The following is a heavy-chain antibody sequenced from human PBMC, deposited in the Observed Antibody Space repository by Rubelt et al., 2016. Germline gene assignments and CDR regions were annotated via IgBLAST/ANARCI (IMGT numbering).Heavy chain of an antibody. D-gene: IGHD3-22*01. CDR1: GFTFSSYA. CDR2: ISGSGATT. CDR3: ATNYYDTREGAFDI. V-gene: IGHV3-23*01. J-gene: IGHJ3*02. Sequence: ESGGGLVQPGGSLRLSCAASGFTFSSYAMSWVRQAPGKGLEWVSTISGSGATTYYADSVKGRFTISRDNSKNTLYLQMNSLRAEDTAVYYCATNYYDTREGAFDIWGQGTMVTVSS.